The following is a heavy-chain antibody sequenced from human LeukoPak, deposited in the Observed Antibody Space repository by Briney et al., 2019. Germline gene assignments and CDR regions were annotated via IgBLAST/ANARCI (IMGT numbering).Heavy chain of an antibody. CDR2: INHSGST. CDR1: GGSFSGYY. Sequence: SETLSLTCAVYGGSFSGYYWSWIRPPPGKGLEWIGEINHSGSTNYNPSLKSRVTISVDTSKNQFSLKLSSVTAADTAVYYCASHSGITMVRGVMEYNWFDPWGQGTLVTVSS. V-gene: IGHV4-34*01. J-gene: IGHJ5*02. CDR3: ASHSGITMVRGVMEYNWFDP. D-gene: IGHD3-10*01.